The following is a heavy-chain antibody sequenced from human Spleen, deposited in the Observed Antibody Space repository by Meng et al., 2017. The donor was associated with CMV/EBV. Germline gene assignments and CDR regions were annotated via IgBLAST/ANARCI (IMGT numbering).Heavy chain of an antibody. CDR1: GYSISSGYY. CDR2: IYHSGST. V-gene: IGHV4-38-2*02. CDR3: ARDQPTGWLQNRIEY. D-gene: IGHD5-24*01. Sequence: SETLSLTCTVSGYSISSGYYWGWIRQPPGKGLEWIGSIYHSGSTYYNSSLKSRVTISEDTSKNQFSLKLSSVTAADTAVYYCARDQPTGWLQNRIEYWGQGRLVTVSS. J-gene: IGHJ4*02.